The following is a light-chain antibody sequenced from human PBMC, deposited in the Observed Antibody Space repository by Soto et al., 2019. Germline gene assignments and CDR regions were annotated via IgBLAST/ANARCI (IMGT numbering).Light chain of an antibody. Sequence: EIVLTQSPGTLSLSPGGRATLSCRTSQSVSSSYLAWYQQKPGQAPRLLIYGASSRATGIPDRFSGSGSGREFTLTISSLQSEDFAIYSCHQYNSWPWTFGQGTKVDIK. CDR1: QSVSSSY. J-gene: IGKJ1*01. CDR3: HQYNSWPWT. V-gene: IGKV3-20*01. CDR2: GAS.